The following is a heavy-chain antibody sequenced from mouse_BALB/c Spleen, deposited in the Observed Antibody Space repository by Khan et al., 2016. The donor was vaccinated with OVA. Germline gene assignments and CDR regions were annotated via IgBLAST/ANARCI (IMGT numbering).Heavy chain of an antibody. Sequence: QVQLQQPGAELMKPGASVKISCKATGYTFSSYWIEWVKQRPGHGLEWIGEILPGIGSTDYNEKFKGKATFTADTSSNTAYMQLSSLTSEDSAVXYSTRKRMIYYGNDIYAMDYWGQGTSVTVSS. J-gene: IGHJ4*01. CDR3: TRKRMIYYGNDIYAMDY. CDR2: ILPGIGST. V-gene: IGHV1-9*01. D-gene: IGHD2-2*01. CDR1: GYTFSSYW.